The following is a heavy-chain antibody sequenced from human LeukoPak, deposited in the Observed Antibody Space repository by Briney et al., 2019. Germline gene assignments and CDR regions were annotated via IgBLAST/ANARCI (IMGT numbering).Heavy chain of an antibody. J-gene: IGHJ4*02. CDR3: ARVQRGYHEMLDY. D-gene: IGHD2-15*01. CDR1: GGSISSYY. CDR2: IYYSGST. V-gene: IGHV4-59*08. Sequence: SETLSLTCTVSGGSISSYYWSWIRQPPGKGLEWIGYIYYSGSTNYNPSLKSRVTISVDTSKNQFSLKLSSVTAADTAVYYCARVQRGYHEMLDYWGQGTLVTVSS.